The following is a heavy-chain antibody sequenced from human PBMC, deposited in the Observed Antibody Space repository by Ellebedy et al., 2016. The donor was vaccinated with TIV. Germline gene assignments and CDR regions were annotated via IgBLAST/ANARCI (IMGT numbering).Heavy chain of an antibody. CDR3: AYYDSSGYYAPYGMDV. Sequence: MPSETLSLTCTVSGGSISSSTYCWGWIRQPPGKGLEWIGSIYYSGSTYYNPSLKSRVTISVDTSTNQFSLKLTSVTAADTAVYFCAYYDSSGYYAPYGMDVWGQGTTVTVSS. V-gene: IGHV4-39*01. CDR1: GGSISSSTYC. D-gene: IGHD3-22*01. J-gene: IGHJ6*02. CDR2: IYYSGST.